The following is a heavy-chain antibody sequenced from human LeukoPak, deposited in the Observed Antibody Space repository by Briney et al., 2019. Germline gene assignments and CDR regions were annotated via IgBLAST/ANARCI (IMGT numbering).Heavy chain of an antibody. V-gene: IGHV4-34*01. CDR1: GGSFSGYY. D-gene: IGHD1-1*01. Sequence: SETLSLTCAVYGGSFSGYYWSWIRQPPGKGLEWIGEINHSGSTNYNPSLKSRVTISVDTSKNQFSLKLSSVTAADTAVHYCARGWYNYYFDYWGQGTLVTVSS. CDR2: INHSGST. J-gene: IGHJ4*02. CDR3: ARGWYNYYFDY.